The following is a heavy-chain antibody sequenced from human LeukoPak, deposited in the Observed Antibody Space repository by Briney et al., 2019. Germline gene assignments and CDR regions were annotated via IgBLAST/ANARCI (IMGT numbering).Heavy chain of an antibody. Sequence: SETLSLTCGVSGGSISNTNWWSWVRQPPGQGLEWIGEISLTGLTHYNPSLESRVTVSLDKSKNQLSLNLTSVTAADTAVYYCWRENGAFSPFGYWGQGTLVTVLS. J-gene: IGHJ4*02. CDR1: GGSISNTNW. CDR3: WRENGAFSPFGY. V-gene: IGHV4-4*02. CDR2: ISLTGLT. D-gene: IGHD2-8*01.